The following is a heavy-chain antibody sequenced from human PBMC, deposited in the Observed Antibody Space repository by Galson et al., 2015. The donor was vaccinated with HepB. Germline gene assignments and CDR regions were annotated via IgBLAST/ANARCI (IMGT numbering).Heavy chain of an antibody. CDR2: ISAYNGNT. D-gene: IGHD3-22*01. V-gene: IGHV1-18*01. Sequence: SVKVSCKASGYTFTSYGISWVRQAPGQGLEWMGWISAYNGNTNYAQRLQGRVTMTTDTSTSTAYMELSSLRSDDTAVYYCARGAQDSSGYYYYFDYWGQGTLVTVSS. J-gene: IGHJ4*02. CDR1: GYTFTSYG. CDR3: ARGAQDSSGYYYYFDY.